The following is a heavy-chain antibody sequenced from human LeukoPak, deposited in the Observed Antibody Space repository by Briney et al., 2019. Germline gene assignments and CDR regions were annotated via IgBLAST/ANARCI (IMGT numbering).Heavy chain of an antibody. CDR2: MYYSGTT. V-gene: IGHV4-39*01. J-gene: IGHJ4*02. Sequence: SETLSLTCTVSGDSFSSRSYYWGWIRQPPGKGLQWIGSMYYSGTTYYNASLKSQVSISIDTSKNQFSLKLTSVTAADTAVYYCARQTGAGLFILPGGQGTLVTVSS. CDR3: ARQTGAGLFILP. CDR1: GDSFSSRSYY. D-gene: IGHD3/OR15-3a*01.